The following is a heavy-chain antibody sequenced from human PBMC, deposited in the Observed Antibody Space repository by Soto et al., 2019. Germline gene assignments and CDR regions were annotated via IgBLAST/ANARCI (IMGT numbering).Heavy chain of an antibody. J-gene: IGHJ1*01. D-gene: IGHD3-10*01. CDR2: ISSSSSTI. CDR1: GSTFSSYS. V-gene: IGHV3-48*02. CDR3: ARVAGYYGSGSYYRAEYFQH. Sequence: GGSLRLSCAASGSTFSSYSMNWVRQAPGKGLEWVSYISSSSSTIYYADSVKGRFTISRDNAKNSLYLQMNSLRDEDTAVYYCARVAGYYGSGSYYRAEYFQHWGQGTLVTVSS.